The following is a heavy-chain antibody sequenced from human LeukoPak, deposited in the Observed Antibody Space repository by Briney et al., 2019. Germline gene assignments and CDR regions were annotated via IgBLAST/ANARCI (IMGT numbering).Heavy chain of an antibody. CDR1: GGSISDYY. D-gene: IGHD6-19*01. Sequence: PSQTLSLTCTVSGGSISDYYWSWIRQPPGKGLEWIGYIYYSGSTNYNPSLKSRVTISVDTSKNQFSLKLSSVTAADTAVYYCARHVYSSGWYGGLDYWGQGTLVTVSS. CDR3: ARHVYSSGWYGGLDY. CDR2: IYYSGST. V-gene: IGHV4-59*08. J-gene: IGHJ4*02.